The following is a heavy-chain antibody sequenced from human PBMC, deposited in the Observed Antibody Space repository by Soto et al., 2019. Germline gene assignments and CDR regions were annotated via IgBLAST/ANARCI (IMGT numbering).Heavy chain of an antibody. CDR2: ISGSSTST. Sequence: EVQLSGSGGGLVQPGGSLRLSCAASGFTFSSCAMSWVRQTPGKGLEWVSAISGSSTSTYYPDSVKGRFTISRDNSKNTLYLQMNSLRAEDTAVYYCAKDPSSGFAMENYFDYWGQGTLVTVSS. V-gene: IGHV3-23*01. D-gene: IGHD3-10*01. J-gene: IGHJ4*02. CDR1: GFTFSSCA. CDR3: AKDPSSGFAMENYFDY.